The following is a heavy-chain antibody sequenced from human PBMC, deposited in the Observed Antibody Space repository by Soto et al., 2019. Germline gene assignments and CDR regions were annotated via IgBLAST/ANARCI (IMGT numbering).Heavy chain of an antibody. J-gene: IGHJ5*02. V-gene: IGHV4-59*12. Sequence: SETLSLTCTVSGGSISSYYWSWIRQPPGKGLEWIGYIYYSGSTNYNPSLKSRVTISVDTSKNQFSLKLSSVTAADTAVYYCARGYSSSWYLAHWFDPWGQGTLVTVSS. CDR3: ARGYSSSWYLAHWFDP. CDR1: GGSISSYY. CDR2: IYYSGST. D-gene: IGHD6-13*01.